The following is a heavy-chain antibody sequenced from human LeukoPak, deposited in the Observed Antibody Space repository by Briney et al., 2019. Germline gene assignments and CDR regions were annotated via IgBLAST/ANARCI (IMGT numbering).Heavy chain of an antibody. Sequence: GGSLRLSCAASGFTFSSYGMHWVRQAPGKGLEWVAVISYDGSNKYYADSVKGRFTISRDNSKNTLYLQMNSLRAEDTAVYYCAKEEYSGSFHVDYWGQGTLVTVSS. CDR2: ISYDGSNK. V-gene: IGHV3-30*18. D-gene: IGHD1-26*01. J-gene: IGHJ4*02. CDR1: GFTFSSYG. CDR3: AKEEYSGSFHVDY.